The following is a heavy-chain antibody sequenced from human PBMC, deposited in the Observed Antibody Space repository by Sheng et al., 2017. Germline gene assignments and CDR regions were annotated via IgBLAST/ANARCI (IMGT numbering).Heavy chain of an antibody. J-gene: IGHJ3*02. Sequence: QVHLQESGPGLVKPSQTLSLTCTVSGGSISSGNYFWSWIRQPAGKGLEWIGRIYPSGGTSYNPSLRSRVTISVDTSRNQFSLKLTSVTAADTAVYYCARDRMVRDLVGDAFDIWGQGTMVTVSS. D-gene: IGHD3-10*01. V-gene: IGHV4-61*02. CDR1: GGSISSGNYF. CDR2: IYPSGGT. CDR3: ARDRMVRDLVGDAFDI.